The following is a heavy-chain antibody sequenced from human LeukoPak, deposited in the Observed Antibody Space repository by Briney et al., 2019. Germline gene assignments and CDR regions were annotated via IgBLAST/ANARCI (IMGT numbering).Heavy chain of an antibody. J-gene: IGHJ4*02. CDR2: ITSSSSYI. CDR1: GFTFSSYS. Sequence: GGSLRLSCAASGFTFSSYSMNWIRQAPGKGLEWVSSITSSSSYIYYADSVKGRFTISRDNAKNSPYLQMNSLRAEDTAVYYCARCLWDIVVVIPANDYWGQGTLVTVSS. V-gene: IGHV3-21*01. D-gene: IGHD2-15*01. CDR3: ARCLWDIVVVIPANDY.